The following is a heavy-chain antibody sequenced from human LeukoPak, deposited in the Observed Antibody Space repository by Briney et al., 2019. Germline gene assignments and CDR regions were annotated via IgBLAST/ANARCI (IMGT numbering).Heavy chain of an antibody. J-gene: IGHJ4*02. CDR3: ARGYYDSSGPFSDY. CDR2: ISYDGSNK. V-gene: IGHV3-30-3*01. D-gene: IGHD3-22*01. Sequence: GGSLRLSCAASGFTFSSYAMHWVRQAPGKGLEWVAVISYDGSNKYYADSVKGRFTISRDNSKNTLYLQMNSLRAEDTAVYYCARGYYDSSGPFSDYWGQGTLVTVSS. CDR1: GFTFSSYA.